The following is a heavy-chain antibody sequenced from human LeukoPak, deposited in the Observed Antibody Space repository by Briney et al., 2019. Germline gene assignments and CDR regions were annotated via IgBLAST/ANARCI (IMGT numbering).Heavy chain of an antibody. CDR2: IKYDGTEK. Sequence: GGSLRLSCTASGFSFSTYWMSWVRQAPGKGLEWVAHIKYDGTEKNYVDSVKGRFTISRDNAKNSLYLQMNTLRAEDTAVYYCVGDPGDYWGQGTLVTVSS. J-gene: IGHJ4*02. CDR1: GFSFSTYW. CDR3: VGDPGDY. V-gene: IGHV3-7*01.